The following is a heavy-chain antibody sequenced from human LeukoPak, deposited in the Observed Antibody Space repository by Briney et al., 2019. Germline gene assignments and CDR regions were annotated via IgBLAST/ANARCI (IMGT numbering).Heavy chain of an antibody. J-gene: IGHJ4*02. V-gene: IGHV4-4*07. CDR2: IYNSGST. D-gene: IGHD3-22*01. CDR1: GASISSYY. CDR3: ARQRSSGYYD. Sequence: SETLSLTCTVSGASISSYYWNWIRQPAGKGLEWIGHIYNSGSTNYNPSLKSRVTISVDTSKNQFSLKLSSVTAADTAVYYCARQRSSGYYDWGQGTLVTVSS.